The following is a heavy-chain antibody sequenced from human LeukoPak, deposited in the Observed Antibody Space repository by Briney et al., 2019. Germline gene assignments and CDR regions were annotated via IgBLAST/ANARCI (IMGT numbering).Heavy chain of an antibody. J-gene: IGHJ3*02. CDR2: IYYSGST. V-gene: IGHV4-39*01. CDR3: ARRGPDTAMVWSRERDAFDI. CDR1: GGSISSSSYY. Sequence: ASETLSLTCTVSGGSISSSSYYWGWIRQPPGKGLEWIGSIYYSGSTYYNPSLKSRVTISVDTSKNQFSLKLSSVTAADTAVYYCARRGPDTAMVWSRERDAFDIWGQGTMVTVSS. D-gene: IGHD5-18*01.